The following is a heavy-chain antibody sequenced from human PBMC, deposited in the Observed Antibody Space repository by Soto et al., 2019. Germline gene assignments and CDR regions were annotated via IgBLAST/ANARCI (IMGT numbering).Heavy chain of an antibody. CDR3: AREGLVLVPTTVNSDYYYYAMDV. V-gene: IGHV1-2*02. CDR1: GYTFTGYY. J-gene: IGHJ6*02. D-gene: IGHD4-17*01. CDR2: INPNSGGT. Sequence: GASVKVSCKASGYTFTGYYMHWVRQAPGQGLEWMGWINPNSGGTNYAQKFQGRVTITADESTSTVYMELSTLRPEDTAVYYCAREGLVLVPTTVNSDYYYYAMDVWGQGTTVTVSS.